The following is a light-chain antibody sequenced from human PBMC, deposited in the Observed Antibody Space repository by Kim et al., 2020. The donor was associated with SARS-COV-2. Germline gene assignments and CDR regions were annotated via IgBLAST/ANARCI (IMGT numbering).Light chain of an antibody. CDR3: QVWDSSSDHVV. CDR1: NIGSKS. V-gene: IGLV3-21*03. J-gene: IGLJ2*01. Sequence: APGKTARITCGGNNIGSKSMHWYQQKPGQAPVLVVYDDSDRPSGIPERFSGSNSGNTATLTINRVEAGDEADYYCQVWDSSSDHVVFGGGTQLTVL. CDR2: DDS.